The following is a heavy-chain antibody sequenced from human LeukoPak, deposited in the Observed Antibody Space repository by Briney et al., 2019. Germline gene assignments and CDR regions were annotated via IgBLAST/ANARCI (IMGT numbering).Heavy chain of an antibody. CDR1: GGSISSYY. CDR2: IYYSGST. CDR3: ARDRVWNFSYYGMDV. J-gene: IGHJ6*02. D-gene: IGHD5/OR15-5a*01. Sequence: SETLSLTCTVSGGSISSYYWSWIRQPPGRGLEWIGYIYYSGSTNYNPSLKSRVTISVDTSKNQFSLKLNSVTAADTAVYYCARDRVWNFSYYGMDVWGQGTTVTVSS. V-gene: IGHV4-59*12.